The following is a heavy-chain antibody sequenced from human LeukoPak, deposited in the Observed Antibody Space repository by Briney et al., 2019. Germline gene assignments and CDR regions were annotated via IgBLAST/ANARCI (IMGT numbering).Heavy chain of an antibody. CDR1: GGSFSNYY. CDR2: INHSGRT. J-gene: IGHJ5*02. Sequence: SETLSLTCAVYGGSFSNYYGGWIRQPPGKGLEWIGEINHSGRTNYNSSLKSRVTISVDTSKNQFSLKLISVSAADTAVYYCVRLGNQQNTFNKTNWFDTWGEGTLVTVSS. CDR3: VRLGNQQNTFNKTNWFDT. D-gene: IGHD1-14*01. V-gene: IGHV4-34*01.